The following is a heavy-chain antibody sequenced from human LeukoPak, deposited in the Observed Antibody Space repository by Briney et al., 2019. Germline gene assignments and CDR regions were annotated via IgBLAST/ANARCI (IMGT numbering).Heavy chain of an antibody. CDR1: GYTFTGYD. J-gene: IGHJ4*02. V-gene: IGHV1-8*01. CDR2: MNPNSGNT. D-gene: IGHD1-7*01. Sequence: ASVKVSCKASGYTFTGYDINWVRQATGQGLEWMGWMNPNSGNTGYAQKFQGRVTMTRNTSISTAYMELSSLRSEDTAVYYCARGLSITGTTGDWGQGTLVTVSS. CDR3: ARGLSITGTTGD.